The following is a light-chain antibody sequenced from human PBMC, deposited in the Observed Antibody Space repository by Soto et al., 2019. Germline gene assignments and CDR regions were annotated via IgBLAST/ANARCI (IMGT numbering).Light chain of an antibody. J-gene: IGLJ2*01. Sequence: AVVTQEPSLTVSPGGTVTLTCASSTGAVTSGHYPYWFQQKPGQAPRTLIYDTSNKHSWTPARFSGSLLGGNPALTLSGAQPEDEAEYFCLLSYGGARRVFGGGTKLTVL. CDR2: DTS. V-gene: IGLV7-46*01. CDR3: LLSYGGARRV. CDR1: TGAVTSGHY.